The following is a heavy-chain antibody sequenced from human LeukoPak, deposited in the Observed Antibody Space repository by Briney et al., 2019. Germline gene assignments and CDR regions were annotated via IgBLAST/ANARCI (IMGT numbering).Heavy chain of an antibody. J-gene: IGHJ3*02. V-gene: IGHV4-39*07. D-gene: IGHD1-26*01. CDR3: ARDMSGSYFWAFDI. CDR2: IYYSGST. CDR1: VGSIISSSYY. Sequence: SETLSLTCTVSVGSIISSSYYWGWIRQPPGKGLEWIGSIYYSGSTYYNPSLKSRVTISVDTSKNQFSLKLSSVTAADTAVYYCARDMSGSYFWAFDIWGQGTMVTVSS.